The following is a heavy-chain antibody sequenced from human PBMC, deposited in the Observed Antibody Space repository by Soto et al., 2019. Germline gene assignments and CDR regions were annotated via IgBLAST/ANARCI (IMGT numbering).Heavy chain of an antibody. D-gene: IGHD4-17*01. CDR1: GYTFTSYG. Sequence: QVQLVQSGVEVEKPGASVKVSCKASGYTFTSYGVSWVRQAPGQGLEWMGWISAYNGNTNYAQKFQGRVTMTTDTSPSTAYMELRSLRSDDTAGYYCARDVPTVTTGGPDYWGQGTLVTVSS. CDR2: ISAYNGNT. V-gene: IGHV1-18*01. J-gene: IGHJ4*02. CDR3: ARDVPTVTTGGPDY.